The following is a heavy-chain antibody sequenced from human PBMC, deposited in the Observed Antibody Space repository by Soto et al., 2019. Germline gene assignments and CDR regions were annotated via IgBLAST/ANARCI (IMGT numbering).Heavy chain of an antibody. J-gene: IGHJ4*02. Sequence: QLQLQESGPGLVKPSETLSLTCSVSGGSINSNNYYWAWIRQPPGKGLAWIASVYYDGSTYYNPSLKSRVTISVDASKNRFSLQLRSVTAAYTAVYYCAKVVVAATRHTDFDSWGQGTLVTVSS. CDR1: GGSINSNNYY. D-gene: IGHD2-15*01. CDR2: VYYDGST. CDR3: AKVVVAATRHTDFDS. V-gene: IGHV4-39*01.